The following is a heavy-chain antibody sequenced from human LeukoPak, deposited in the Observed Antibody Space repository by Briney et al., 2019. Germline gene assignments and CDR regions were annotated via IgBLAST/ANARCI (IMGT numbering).Heavy chain of an antibody. Sequence: GGSLRLSCAASGFTFSNYDMNWVRQAPGKGLEWVAVIWYDGSNKYYADSVKGRFTISRDNSKNTLYLQMNSLRAEDTAVYYCAREYYYGSGSYDWFDPWGQGTLVTVSS. V-gene: IGHV3-33*08. CDR1: GFTFSNYD. D-gene: IGHD3-10*01. CDR3: AREYYYGSGSYDWFDP. CDR2: IWYDGSNK. J-gene: IGHJ5*02.